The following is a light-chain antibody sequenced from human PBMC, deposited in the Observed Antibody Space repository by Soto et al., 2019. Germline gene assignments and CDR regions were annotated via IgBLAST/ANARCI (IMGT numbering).Light chain of an antibody. CDR3: CSYAGSSTYV. CDR1: SSDVGSYNL. V-gene: IGLV2-23*01. J-gene: IGLJ1*01. CDR2: EGS. Sequence: QSVLTRPASVSGSPGQSITIACTGTSSDVGSYNLVSWYQQHPGKAPKLMIYEGSKRPSGVSNRFSGSKSGNTASLTISGLQAEDEADYYCCSYAGSSTYVFGTGTKLTVL.